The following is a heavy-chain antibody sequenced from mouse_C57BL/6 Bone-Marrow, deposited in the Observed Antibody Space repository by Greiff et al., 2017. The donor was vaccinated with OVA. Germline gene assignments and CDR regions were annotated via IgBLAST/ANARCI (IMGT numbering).Heavy chain of an antibody. CDR2: ISSGGSYT. V-gene: IGHV5-6*01. CDR1: GFTFSSYG. Sequence: EVQGVESGGDLVKPGGSLKLSCAASGFTFSSYGMSWVRQTPDRRLEWVATISSGGSYTYYPDSVKGRFTISRDNAKNTLYLQMSSLKSEDTAMYYCARPLNWDFDYWGQGTTLTVSS. J-gene: IGHJ2*01. D-gene: IGHD4-1*02. CDR3: ARPLNWDFDY.